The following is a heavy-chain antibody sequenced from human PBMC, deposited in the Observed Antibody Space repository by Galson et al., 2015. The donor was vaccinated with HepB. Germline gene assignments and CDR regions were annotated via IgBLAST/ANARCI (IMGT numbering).Heavy chain of an antibody. D-gene: IGHD1-26*01. J-gene: IGHJ4*02. V-gene: IGHV1-46*03. Sequence: SVKVSCKASGYTFTSYYMHWVRQAPGQGLEWMGIINPSGGSTSYAQKFQGRVTMTRDTSTSTVYMELSSLRSEDTAVYYCARGFTPITGSYEVGGYWGQGTLVTVSS. CDR2: INPSGGST. CDR1: GYTFTSYY. CDR3: ARGFTPITGSYEVGGY.